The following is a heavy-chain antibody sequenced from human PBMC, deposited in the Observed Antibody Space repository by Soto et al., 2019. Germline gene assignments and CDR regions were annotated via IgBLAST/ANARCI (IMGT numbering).Heavy chain of an antibody. V-gene: IGHV4-31*03. Sequence: ASETLSLTCSVSGGSISSGGYYWSWIRQHAGKGLEWIGYIYYSGSTYYNPSLKSRVTISVDTSKNQFSLKLSSVTAADTAVYYCARDGAAAGTIGGFDPWGQGTLVTVSS. D-gene: IGHD6-13*01. J-gene: IGHJ5*02. CDR2: IYYSGST. CDR3: ARDGAAAGTIGGFDP. CDR1: GGSISSGGYY.